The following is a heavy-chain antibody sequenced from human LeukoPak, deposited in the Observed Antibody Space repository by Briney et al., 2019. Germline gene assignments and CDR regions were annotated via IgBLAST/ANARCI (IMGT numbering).Heavy chain of an antibody. CDR3: ARLSAYYDFWSPLDY. CDR1: GASVSSHY. CDR2: VSYSGCT. Sequence: PSETLSLTCTVSGASVSSHYWSWLRQAPGKGLDWIGYVSYSGCTNYNPSLKSRVTISLDTSKDQSSLRLNSVTTADTAVYYCARLSAYYDFWSPLDYWGQGTLVTVSS. J-gene: IGHJ4*02. V-gene: IGHV4-59*02. D-gene: IGHD3-3*01.